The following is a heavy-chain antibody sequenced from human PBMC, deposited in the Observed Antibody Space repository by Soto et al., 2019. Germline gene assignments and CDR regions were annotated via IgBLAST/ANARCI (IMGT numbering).Heavy chain of an antibody. Sequence: GGSLRLSCAASGFTFSSYWMHWVRQAPGKGLVWVSRINSDGSSTSYADSVKGRFSISRDNSKNTLYLQMNGLRAEDTAVYYCAKEVGSTAYSMDVWGQGTTVTVSS. CDR2: INSDGSST. J-gene: IGHJ6*02. D-gene: IGHD3-22*01. CDR3: AKEVGSTAYSMDV. CDR1: GFTFSSYW. V-gene: IGHV3-74*01.